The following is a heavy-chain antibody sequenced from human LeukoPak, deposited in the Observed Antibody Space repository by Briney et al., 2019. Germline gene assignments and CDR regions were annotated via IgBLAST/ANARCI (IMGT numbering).Heavy chain of an antibody. V-gene: IGHV3-21*01. J-gene: IGHJ6*02. CDR3: ARDASIGLDV. CDR2: ISDSGNT. Sequence: GGSLRLSCAASGFRFGGSTISWVRQAPGKGPQWVSSISDSGNTYYAESLKGRITGSRDNVKNSLFLQMNSLRADDTAVYYCARDASIGLDVWGHGTTVTVSS. CDR1: GFRFGGST. D-gene: IGHD3-9*01.